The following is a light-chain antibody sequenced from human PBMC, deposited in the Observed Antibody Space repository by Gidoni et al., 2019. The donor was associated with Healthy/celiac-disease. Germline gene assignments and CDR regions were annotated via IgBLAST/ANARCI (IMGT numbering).Light chain of an antibody. Sequence: DIQMTHSPSSLSASVGDRVTITCRASQSISSYLHWYQQKPGKAPKLLIYAASSLQSGVPSRFSSSGSGTDFTLTISSLQPEDFATYYCQQSYSTARTFGQGTKVEIK. V-gene: IGKV1-39*01. CDR1: QSISSY. J-gene: IGKJ1*01. CDR3: QQSYSTART. CDR2: AAS.